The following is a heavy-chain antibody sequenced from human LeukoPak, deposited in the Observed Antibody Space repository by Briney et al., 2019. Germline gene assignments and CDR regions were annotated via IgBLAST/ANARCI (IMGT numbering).Heavy chain of an antibody. J-gene: IGHJ4*02. D-gene: IGHD3-10*01. V-gene: IGHV4-39*07. CDR2: IYYSGST. Sequence: PSETLSLTCTVSGGSISSSSYYWGWIRQPPGKGLEWIGSIYYSGSTYYNPSLKSRVTISVDTSKNQFSLKLSSVTAADTAVYYCARVAPDYYYGSGGYYFDYWGQGTLVTVSS. CDR3: ARVAPDYYYGSGGYYFDY. CDR1: GGSISSSSYY.